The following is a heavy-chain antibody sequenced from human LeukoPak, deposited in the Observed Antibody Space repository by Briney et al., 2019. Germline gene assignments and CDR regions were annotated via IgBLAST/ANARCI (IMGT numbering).Heavy chain of an antibody. Sequence: SETLSLTCTVSGGSISSSSYYWGWIRQPPGKGLEWIGSIYYSGSTYYNPSVKSRVTISVDTSKNQFSLKLSSVTAADTAVYYCARNAYYYDSSGYYYMGYYFDYWGQGTLVTVSS. CDR1: GGSISSSSYY. CDR2: IYYSGST. D-gene: IGHD3-22*01. V-gene: IGHV4-39*01. CDR3: ARNAYYYDSSGYYYMGYYFDY. J-gene: IGHJ4*02.